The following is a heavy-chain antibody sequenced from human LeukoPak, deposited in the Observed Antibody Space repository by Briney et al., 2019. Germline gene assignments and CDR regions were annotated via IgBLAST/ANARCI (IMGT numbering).Heavy chain of an antibody. CDR2: IINSGSTT. CDR3: AREGVGGGDDY. J-gene: IGHJ4*02. D-gene: IGHD3-16*01. V-gene: IGHV3-48*03. CDR1: GFTFSSYE. Sequence: GGSLRLSCAGSGFTFSSYEMNWVRQAPGKGLEWVSYIINSGSTTYYADSVKGRFTISRDNAKNSLFLQMSSLRAEDTAVYYCAREGVGGGDDYWGQGTLVTVSS.